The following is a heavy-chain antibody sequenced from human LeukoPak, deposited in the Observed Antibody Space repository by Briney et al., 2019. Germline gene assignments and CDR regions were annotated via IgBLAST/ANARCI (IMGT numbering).Heavy chain of an antibody. CDR1: GFTFSSYW. D-gene: IGHD3-16*01. V-gene: IGHV3-7*01. CDR3: ARDLVGEGAFDI. CDR2: IKQDGSEK. Sequence: GGSLRLSCAASGFTFSSYWISWVRQAPGKGLEWVANIKQDGSEKYYVDSVKGRFTISRDNAKNSLYLQMNSLRAEDTAVYYCARDLVGEGAFDIWGQGTMVTVSS. J-gene: IGHJ3*02.